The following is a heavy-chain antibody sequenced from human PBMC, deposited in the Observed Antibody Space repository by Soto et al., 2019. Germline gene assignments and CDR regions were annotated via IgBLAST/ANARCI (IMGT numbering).Heavy chain of an antibody. V-gene: IGHV4-30-2*01. CDR1: GGSTSSGGYS. CDR3: ARGGLSPDY. CDR2: ISHSGST. J-gene: IGHJ4*02. Sequence: QLQLQESGSGLVKPSQTLSLTCAVSGGSTSSGGYSWSWLRQPPGKGLEWIGYISHSGSTYYNPSLKSRLTIAVDTSKNQFSLRLSSVTAADTAAYYCARGGLSPDYWGQGTLVTVSS. D-gene: IGHD6-19*01.